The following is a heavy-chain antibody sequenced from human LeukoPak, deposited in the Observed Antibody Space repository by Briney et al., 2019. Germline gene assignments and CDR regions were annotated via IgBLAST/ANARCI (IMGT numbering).Heavy chain of an antibody. J-gene: IGHJ4*02. Sequence: QAGGSLRLSCAASGFTFSSYGMHWVRQAPGKGLEWVAVISYDGSNEYYADSVKGRFTISRDNSKNTLYLQMNSLRAEDTAVYYCAKSGDSTGFWDFDYWGQGTLVTVSS. V-gene: IGHV3-30*18. CDR2: ISYDGSNE. CDR3: AKSGDSTGFWDFDY. CDR1: GFTFSSYG. D-gene: IGHD3-22*01.